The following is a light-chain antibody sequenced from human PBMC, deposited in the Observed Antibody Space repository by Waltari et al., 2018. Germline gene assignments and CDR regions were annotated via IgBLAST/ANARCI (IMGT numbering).Light chain of an antibody. Sequence: QSALTQPASVSGSPGQSITISCTGPTGVVGVFTFFPWYQQHPNKAPKLMIYQVSKRPSGLSNRFSGSKSGNTASLTISGLQAEDEAEYYCCSYGGSSTFVIFGGGTKLTVL. CDR1: TGVVGVFTF. V-gene: IGLV2-23*02. J-gene: IGLJ2*01. CDR2: QVS. CDR3: CSYGGSSTFVI.